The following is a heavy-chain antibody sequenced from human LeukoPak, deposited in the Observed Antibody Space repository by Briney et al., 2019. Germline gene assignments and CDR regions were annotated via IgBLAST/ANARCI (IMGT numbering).Heavy chain of an antibody. CDR1: GYTFTGYY. Sequence: ASVKVSCKASGYTFTGYYMHWVRQAPGQGLEWMGWINPNSGGTNYAQKFQGRVTMTRDTSISTAYMELSRLRSDDTAVYYCARDKAPYYYDSSGYAPDFDYWGQGTLVTVSS. D-gene: IGHD3-22*01. J-gene: IGHJ4*02. CDR3: ARDKAPYYYDSSGYAPDFDY. CDR2: INPNSGGT. V-gene: IGHV1-2*02.